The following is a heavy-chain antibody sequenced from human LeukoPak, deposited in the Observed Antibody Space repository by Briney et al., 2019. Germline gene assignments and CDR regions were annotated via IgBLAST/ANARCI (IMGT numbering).Heavy chain of an antibody. CDR3: VRTAGVFWSGAYYFDS. V-gene: IGHV1-8*01. D-gene: IGHD3-3*01. J-gene: IGHJ4*02. CDR2: MNHNSGNT. CDR1: RDTFPSYD. Sequence: ASVKVSRKACRDTFPSYDVDWVRQATGQGLEWMGCMNHNSGNTVYAQKFQGRVTMTRDTSINTAYMEVSSLRSEDTAVYYCVRTAGVFWSGAYYFDSWGQGTLVTVSS.